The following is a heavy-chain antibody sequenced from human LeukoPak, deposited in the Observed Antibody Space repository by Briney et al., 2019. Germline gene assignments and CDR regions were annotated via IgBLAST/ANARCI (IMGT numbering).Heavy chain of an antibody. V-gene: IGHV4-39*01. CDR3: ARQTYYSDTSGYFDF. CDR1: CRSVSSSSYY. D-gene: IGHD3-22*01. CDR2: IYYARNT. J-gene: IGHJ4*02. Sequence: PSDSHSLVHTLSCRSVSSSSYYWAWIQQPPWKGLDWIALIYYARNTYYNPSLRSQLTISVDTSNNQFSLKLTSVTAADTAVYYCARQTYYSDTSGYFDFWGQGTLVTVSS.